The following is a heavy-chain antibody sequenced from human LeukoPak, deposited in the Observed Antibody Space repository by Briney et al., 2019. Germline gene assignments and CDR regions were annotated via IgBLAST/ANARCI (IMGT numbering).Heavy chain of an antibody. J-gene: IGHJ4*02. CDR2: IYNSGST. CDR3: ARGVVAAAGRTFDF. D-gene: IGHD6-13*01. V-gene: IGHV4-59*01. Sequence: SETLSLTCTVSGDCFSYFYWIWIRQPPGKGLEWIGYIYNSGSTNYNPSLKSRVTISLDTSKNQFSLKLSAVTAADTAVYYCARGVVAAAGRTFDFWGQGTLVTVSS. CDR1: GDCFSYFY.